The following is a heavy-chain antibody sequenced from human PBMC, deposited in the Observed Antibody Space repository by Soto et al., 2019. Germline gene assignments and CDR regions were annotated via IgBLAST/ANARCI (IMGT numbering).Heavy chain of an antibody. CDR2: INPNSGGT. J-gene: IGHJ4*02. V-gene: IGHV1-2*04. D-gene: IGHD5-12*01. Sequence: ASVKVSCKASGYTFTGYYMHWVRQAPGQGLEWMGWINPNSGGTNYAQKFQGWVTMTRDTSISTAYMELSRLRSDDTAVYYCARSRRDIVATIFDYWGQETLVTVSS. CDR3: ARSRRDIVATIFDY. CDR1: GYTFTGYY.